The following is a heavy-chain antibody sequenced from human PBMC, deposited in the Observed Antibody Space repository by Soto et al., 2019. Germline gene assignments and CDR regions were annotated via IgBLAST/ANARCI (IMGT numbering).Heavy chain of an antibody. Sequence: GESLKISCAASGFTFSSYAMSWVRQAPGKGLEWVSAISGSGGSTYYADSVKGRFTISRDNSKNTLYLQMNSLRAEDTAVYYCAKHQQWDSNSLDYWGQGTLVTVSS. V-gene: IGHV3-23*01. J-gene: IGHJ4*02. D-gene: IGHD4-4*01. CDR1: GFTFSSYA. CDR2: ISGSGGST. CDR3: AKHQQWDSNSLDY.